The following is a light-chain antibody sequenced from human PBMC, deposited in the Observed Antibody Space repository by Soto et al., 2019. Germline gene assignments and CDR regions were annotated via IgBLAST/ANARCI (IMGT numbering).Light chain of an antibody. CDR3: QSFDSSRIGLL. V-gene: IGLV1-40*01. CDR1: NSNIGSSYD. Sequence: QSVLTQPPSVSGAPGQRVTISCTGGNSNIGSSYDVHWYQQIPGTAPKLLIYGDNNRPSGVPDRFSGAKSGTSASLAITGLQAEDEADYYCQSFDSSRIGLLFGGGTKLTVL. CDR2: GDN. J-gene: IGLJ2*01.